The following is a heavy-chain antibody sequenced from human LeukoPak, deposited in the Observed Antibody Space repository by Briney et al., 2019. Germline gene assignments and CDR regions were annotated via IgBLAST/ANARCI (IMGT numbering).Heavy chain of an antibody. CDR1: GFTFNNYA. CDR2: ISASGVMT. CDR3: AREGSSLPYYFDY. D-gene: IGHD6-13*01. J-gene: IGHJ4*02. V-gene: IGHV3-23*01. Sequence: GGSLRLSCAASGFTFNNYAMTWVRQAPGKGLEWVSSISASGVMTYYADSVKGRFTVSRDNSKNSLYLQMSSLAAADTAVYYCAREGSSLPYYFDYWGQGTLVTVSS.